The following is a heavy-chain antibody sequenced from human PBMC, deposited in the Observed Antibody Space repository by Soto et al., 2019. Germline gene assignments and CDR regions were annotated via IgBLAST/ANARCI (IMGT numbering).Heavy chain of an antibody. CDR1: GFTFSSYA. CDR2: ISGSGGST. J-gene: IGHJ4*02. Sequence: GGSLRLSCAASGFTFSSYAMSWVRQAPGKGLEWVSAISGSGGSTYYADSVKGRFTISRDNSKNTLYLQMNSLRAEDTAVYYCAKDDPPILTGYSGEKVLFDYWGQGTLVTVSS. D-gene: IGHD3-9*01. V-gene: IGHV3-23*01. CDR3: AKDDPPILTGYSGEKVLFDY.